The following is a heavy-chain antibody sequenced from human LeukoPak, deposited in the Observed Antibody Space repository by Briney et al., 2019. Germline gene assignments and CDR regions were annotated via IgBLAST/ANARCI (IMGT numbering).Heavy chain of an antibody. D-gene: IGHD5-24*01. Sequence: PGGSLRLSCAASGFTFSSYSMNWVRQAPGKGLEWVSYISSSSSTIYYADSVKGRFTISRDNAKNSLYLQMNSLRAEDTAVYYCARKSRDGYNFRGMTEYWGQGTLVTVSS. J-gene: IGHJ4*02. CDR2: ISSSSSTI. V-gene: IGHV3-48*04. CDR3: ARKSRDGYNFRGMTEY. CDR1: GFTFSSYS.